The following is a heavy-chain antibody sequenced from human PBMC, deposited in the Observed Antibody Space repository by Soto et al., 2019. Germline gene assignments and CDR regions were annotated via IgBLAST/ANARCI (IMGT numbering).Heavy chain of an antibody. V-gene: IGHV3-23*01. CDR3: ATHCSGSYVWCGFVAPTFDY. J-gene: IGHJ4*02. CDR2: ISGSGGST. CDR1: GFTFSSYA. Sequence: GGSLRLSCAASGFTFSSYAMSWVRQAPGKGLEWVSAISGSGGSTYYADSVKGRFTISRDNSKNTLYLQMNSLRAEDTAVYYCATHCSGSYVWCGFVAPTFDYWGQGTLVTVSS. D-gene: IGHD3-10*02.